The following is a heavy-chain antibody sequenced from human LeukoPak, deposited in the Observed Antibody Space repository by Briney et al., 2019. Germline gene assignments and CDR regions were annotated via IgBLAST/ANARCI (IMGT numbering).Heavy chain of an antibody. CDR3: ARRVISEFSIDKGNWLDP. V-gene: IGHV4-4*09. D-gene: IGHD3-3*02. J-gene: IGHJ5*02. CDR2: ILSSGST. CDR1: GVSISNYY. Sequence: SETLSLTCTVSGVSISNYYWNWIRQSPGKGLEWIGYILSSGSTHHNPSLTGRISLSVDTSKNQFSLKPSSVTAADTAVYYCARRVISEFSIDKGNWLDPWGQGTLVTVSS.